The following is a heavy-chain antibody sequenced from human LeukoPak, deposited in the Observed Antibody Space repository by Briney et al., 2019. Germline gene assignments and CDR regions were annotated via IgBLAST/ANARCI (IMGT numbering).Heavy chain of an antibody. D-gene: IGHD1-26*01. CDR1: GFTFTSTS. CDR3: ARARDGGYDY. J-gene: IGHJ4*02. V-gene: IGHV3-48*02. Sequence: GGSLRLSCAASGFTFTSTSMNWVRQAPGKGLEWISYISSSSRTVHYADSVKGRFTISRDNAKNSLYLQMNSLRDEDTAVYYCARARDGGYDYWGQGTLVTVSS. CDR2: ISSSSRTV.